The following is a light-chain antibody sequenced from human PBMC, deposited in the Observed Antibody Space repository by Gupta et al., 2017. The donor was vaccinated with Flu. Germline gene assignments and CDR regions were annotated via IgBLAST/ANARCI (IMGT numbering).Light chain of an antibody. CDR3: QQSYSTQYS. V-gene: IGKV1-39*01. J-gene: IGKJ2*03. CDR1: QRISSY. CDR2: AAS. Sequence: DIQMTQSPSSLSASVGDRVTITCRASQRISSYLNWYHQKPGKAPKLLIYAASSLQSGVPSRFSGSGSGTDFTLTISSLQPEDFATYYCQQSYSTQYSFGQGTKLEIK.